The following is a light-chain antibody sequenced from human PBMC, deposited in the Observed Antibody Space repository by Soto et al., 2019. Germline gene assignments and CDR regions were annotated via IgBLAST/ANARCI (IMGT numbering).Light chain of an antibody. CDR3: QAWDSSTAV. J-gene: IGLJ2*01. V-gene: IGLV2-23*02. CDR2: EVF. CDR1: SSDVGSYNL. Sequence: QSALTQPASVSGSPGQSITISCTGPSSDVGSYNLVSWYQQYPGKAPKLIIFEVFKRPSGVSHRFSGSKSGNTASLTISGLQAEDEADYYCQAWDSSTAVFGGGTKLTVL.